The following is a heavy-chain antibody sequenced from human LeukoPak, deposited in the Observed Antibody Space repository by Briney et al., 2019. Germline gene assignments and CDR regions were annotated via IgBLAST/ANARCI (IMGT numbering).Heavy chain of an antibody. CDR2: ISGSGGST. J-gene: IGHJ4*02. Sequence: PGGSLRLSCAASGFTFSSYAMSWVRQAPGKGLEWVSAISGSGGSTYYADSVKGRFTISRDNSKNTLYLQMNSLRAEVTAVYYCAKLPYYDFWSGPDYWGQGTLVTVSS. V-gene: IGHV3-23*01. CDR3: AKLPYYDFWSGPDY. D-gene: IGHD3-3*01. CDR1: GFTFSSYA.